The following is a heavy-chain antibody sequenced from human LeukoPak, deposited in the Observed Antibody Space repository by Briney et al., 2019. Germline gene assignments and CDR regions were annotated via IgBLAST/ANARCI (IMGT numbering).Heavy chain of an antibody. V-gene: IGHV3-23*01. CDR1: GFTFSSYA. D-gene: IGHD3-9*01. CDR3: AKAEGYDILTGLDY. CDR2: VGASGGST. J-gene: IGHJ4*02. Sequence: GGSLRLSCATSGFTFSSYAMSWVRQAPGKGLEWVSGVGASGGSTYYADSVKGRFTISRDNSKNTLYLQMNSLRTEDTAVYYCAKAEGYDILTGLDYWGQGTLVTVSS.